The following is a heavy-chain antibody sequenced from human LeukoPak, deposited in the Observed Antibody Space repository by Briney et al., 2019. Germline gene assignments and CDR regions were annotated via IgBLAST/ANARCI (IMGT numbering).Heavy chain of an antibody. Sequence: PGGSLRVSCATSGFTFSSYWMSWVRQAPGKGLEWVANIKQDGGEKNYVDSVKGRFTISRDNAQNSLYLQMSSLRAEDTAVYYCARALRYSSGWFDYWGQGTLVTVSS. D-gene: IGHD6-19*01. CDR3: ARALRYSSGWFDY. CDR1: GFTFSSYW. CDR2: IKQDGGEK. V-gene: IGHV3-7*05. J-gene: IGHJ4*02.